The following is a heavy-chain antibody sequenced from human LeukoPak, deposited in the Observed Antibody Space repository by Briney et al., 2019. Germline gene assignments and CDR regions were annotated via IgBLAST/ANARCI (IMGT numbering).Heavy chain of an antibody. CDR1: GYTFTSYG. D-gene: IGHD3-10*01. CDR3: ARERGVRGVITPLCY. V-gene: IGHV1-18*01. J-gene: IGHJ4*02. CDR2: ISAYNGNT. Sequence: ASVKVSCKASGYTFTSYGISWVRQAPGQGLEWMGWISAYNGNTNYAQKFQGRVTMTRDTSISTAYMELSRLRSDDTAVYYCARERGVRGVITPLCYWGQGTLVTVSS.